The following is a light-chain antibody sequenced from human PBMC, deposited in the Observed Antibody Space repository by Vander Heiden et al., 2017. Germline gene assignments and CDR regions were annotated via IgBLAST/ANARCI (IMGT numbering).Light chain of an antibody. CDR2: SAS. CDR1: QSVGSN. Sequence: EVVMTQSPATMSVSPGERATLSCRASQSVGSNLLWYQRKPGQAPRLLISSASTRVTGIPARFSGSGSGTEFTLTISSLQSEDFAVYYCQQYNNWPWTFGQGTKLEIK. J-gene: IGKJ1*01. CDR3: QQYNNWPWT. V-gene: IGKV3-15*01.